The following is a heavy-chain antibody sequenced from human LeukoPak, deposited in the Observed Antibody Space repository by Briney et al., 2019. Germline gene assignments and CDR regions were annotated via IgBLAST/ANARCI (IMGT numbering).Heavy chain of an antibody. CDR3: ARGRVAYSAYYFDY. D-gene: IGHD2-15*01. V-gene: IGHV4-59*01. Sequence: SETLSLTCTVSGDSITNYYWSWIRQPPGKGLEWIRYIYYTGNTNYKPSLKSRFTISVDTSTNLFSLRLRSVTAADTAVYYCARGRVAYSAYYFDYWGRGTLVTVSS. CDR2: IYYTGNT. CDR1: GDSITNYY. J-gene: IGHJ4*02.